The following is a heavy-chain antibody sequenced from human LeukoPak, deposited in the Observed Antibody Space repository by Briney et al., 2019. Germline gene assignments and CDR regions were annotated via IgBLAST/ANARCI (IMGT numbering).Heavy chain of an antibody. D-gene: IGHD2-2*01. CDR1: GGTFSSYA. CDR3: AREVVPAASGDNWFAP. Sequence: ASVKVSCKASGGTFSSYAISWVRQAPGQGLEWMGGIIPIFGTANYAQKFQGRVTITADESTSTAYMELSSLRSEDTAVYYCAREVVPAASGDNWFAPWGQGTLVTVSS. V-gene: IGHV1-69*13. CDR2: IIPIFGTA. J-gene: IGHJ5*02.